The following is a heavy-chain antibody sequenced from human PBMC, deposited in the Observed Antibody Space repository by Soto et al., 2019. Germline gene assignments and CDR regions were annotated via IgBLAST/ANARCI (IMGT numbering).Heavy chain of an antibody. CDR1: GFTFSSYA. D-gene: IGHD6-19*01. Sequence: GGSLRLSCAASGFTFSSYAMSWVRQAPGKGLEWVSVISGSGGSTYYADSVKGRFTISRDKSKNTLYLQMNSLRAEDTAVYYCSRRSSGWYFDEWGQGTLVTVSS. V-gene: IGHV3-23*01. CDR3: SRRSSGWYFDE. J-gene: IGHJ4*02. CDR2: ISGSGGST.